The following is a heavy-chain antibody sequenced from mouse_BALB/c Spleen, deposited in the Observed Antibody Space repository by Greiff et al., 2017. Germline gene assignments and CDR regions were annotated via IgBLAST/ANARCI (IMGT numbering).Heavy chain of an antibody. D-gene: IGHD2-2*01. J-gene: IGHJ1*01. Sequence: EVKLVESGGGLVQPGGSRKLSCAASGFSFSSFGMHWVRQAPEKGLEWVAYISSGSSTIYYADTVKGRFTISRDNPKNTLFLQMTSLRSEDTAMYYCARGGYLNWYFDVWGAGTTVTVSS. CDR1: GFSFSSFG. CDR2: ISSGSSTI. V-gene: IGHV5-17*02. CDR3: ARGGYLNWYFDV.